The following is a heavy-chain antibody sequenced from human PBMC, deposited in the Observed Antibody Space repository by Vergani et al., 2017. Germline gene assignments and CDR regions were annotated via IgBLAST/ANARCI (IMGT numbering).Heavy chain of an antibody. J-gene: IGHJ5*02. CDR2: INHSGST. CDR3: ARSQTRITMIVVDRPNWFDP. D-gene: IGHD3-22*01. V-gene: IGHV4-34*01. Sequence: QVQLPQWGAGLLKPSETLSLTCAVYGGSFSGYYWSWIRQPPGKGLEWIGEINHSGSTNYNPSLKSRVTISVDTSKNQFSLELSSVTAADTAVYYCARSQTRITMIVVDRPNWFDPWGQGTLVTDSS. CDR1: GGSFSGYY.